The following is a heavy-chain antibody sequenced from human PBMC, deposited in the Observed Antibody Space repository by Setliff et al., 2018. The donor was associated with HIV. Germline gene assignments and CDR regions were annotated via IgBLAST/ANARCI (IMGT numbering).Heavy chain of an antibody. V-gene: IGHV4-31*03. CDR3: ARGIAAAEGYFDY. J-gene: IGHJ4*02. CDR2: IYHSGIT. CDR1: GGSISSGGYY. Sequence: PSETLSLTCTVSGGSISSGGYYWSWIRQHPGKGLEWIGYIYHSGITYYNPSLKSRVTISLDTSKNQFSLKLSSVTAADTAVYCCARGIAAAEGYFDYWGQGTLVTVSS. D-gene: IGHD6-13*01.